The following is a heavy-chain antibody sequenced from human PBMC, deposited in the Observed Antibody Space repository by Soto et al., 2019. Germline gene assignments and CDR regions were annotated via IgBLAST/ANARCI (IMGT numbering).Heavy chain of an antibody. Sequence: SETLSLTCTVSGGSISSGGYYWSWIRQHPGKGLEWIGYIYYSGSTNYNPSLKSRVTISVDTSKNQFSLKLSSVTAADTAVYYCARGADSSGWSYFDYWGQGTLVTVSS. D-gene: IGHD6-19*01. V-gene: IGHV4-61*08. CDR3: ARGADSSGWSYFDY. CDR1: GGSISSGGYY. J-gene: IGHJ4*02. CDR2: IYYSGST.